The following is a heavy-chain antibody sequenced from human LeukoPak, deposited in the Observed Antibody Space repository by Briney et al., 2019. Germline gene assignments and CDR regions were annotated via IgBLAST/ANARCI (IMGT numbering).Heavy chain of an antibody. CDR3: ARSPPVEYSSSSSYYYYMDV. CDR2: IYHSGST. Sequence: SETLSLTCAVYGGSFSGYYWSWIRQPPGKGLEWIGEIYHSGSTNYNPSLKSRVTISVDKSKNQFSLKLSSVTAADTAVYYCARSPPVEYSSSSSYYYYMDVWGKGTTVTVSS. J-gene: IGHJ6*03. D-gene: IGHD6-6*01. V-gene: IGHV4-34*01. CDR1: GGSFSGYY.